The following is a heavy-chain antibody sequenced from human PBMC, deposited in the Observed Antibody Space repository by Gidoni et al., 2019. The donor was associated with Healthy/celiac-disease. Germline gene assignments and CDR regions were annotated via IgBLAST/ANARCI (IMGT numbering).Heavy chain of an antibody. D-gene: IGHD3-22*01. CDR2: IYPGDSDT. J-gene: IGHJ4*02. CDR3: ARGDYYDSSGYYYYFDY. V-gene: IGHV5-51*01. Sequence: EVQLVQSGAEVKKPGESLQMSCKGSGYSFTSYWIGWVRQMPGKGLEWMGIIYPGDSDTRYSPSFQGQVTISADKSISTAYLQWSSLKASDTAMYYCARGDYYDSSGYYYYFDYWGQGTLVTVSS. CDR1: GYSFTSYW.